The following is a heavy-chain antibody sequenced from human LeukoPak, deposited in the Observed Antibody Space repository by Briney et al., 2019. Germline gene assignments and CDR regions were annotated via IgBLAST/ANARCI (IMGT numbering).Heavy chain of an antibody. CDR3: ARSITMTVVFTYYFDY. Sequence: SETLSLTCTVSGYSISSGYYWGWIRPPPGKGLEWIGSIYHSGSTYYNPSLRSRVTISVDMSKNQFSLKLSSVTAADTAVYYCARSITMTVVFTYYFDYWGQGTLVTVSS. V-gene: IGHV4-38-2*02. CDR2: IYHSGST. CDR1: GYSISSGYY. D-gene: IGHD3-22*01. J-gene: IGHJ4*02.